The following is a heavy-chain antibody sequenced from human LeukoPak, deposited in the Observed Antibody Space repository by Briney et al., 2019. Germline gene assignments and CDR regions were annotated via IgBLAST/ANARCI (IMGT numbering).Heavy chain of an antibody. Sequence: GGSLRLSCATSGFTFTSYPMAWVRQAPGKGMEWVSSISGSGDSTFYADSVKGRFTLSRDDSRNTVYLQLNNLRVEDTAIYYCAKANWVSNADAVWWGQGTQVTVSS. CDR3: AKANWVSNADAVW. CDR1: GFTFTSYP. V-gene: IGHV3-23*01. J-gene: IGHJ4*02. CDR2: ISGSGDST. D-gene: IGHD1-1*01.